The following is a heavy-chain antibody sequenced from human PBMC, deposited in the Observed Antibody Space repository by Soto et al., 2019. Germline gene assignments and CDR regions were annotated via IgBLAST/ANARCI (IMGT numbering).Heavy chain of an antibody. CDR2: INPSGGST. Sequence: ASVKVSCKASGYTFTSYYMHWVRQAPGQGLERMGIINPSGGSTSYAQKFQGRVTMTRDTSTSTVYMELSSLRSEDTAVYYCARVSYDFWSGYSLDYWGQGTLVTVSS. D-gene: IGHD3-3*01. J-gene: IGHJ4*02. CDR1: GYTFTSYY. CDR3: ARVSYDFWSGYSLDY. V-gene: IGHV1-46*03.